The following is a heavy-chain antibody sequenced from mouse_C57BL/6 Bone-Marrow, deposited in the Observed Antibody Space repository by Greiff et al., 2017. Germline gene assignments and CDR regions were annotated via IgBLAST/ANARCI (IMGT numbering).Heavy chain of an antibody. Sequence: VQLQQSGAELVRPGSSVKLSCKASGYTFTSYWMDWVKQRPGQGLEWIGNIYPSDSETHYNQKFKDKATLTVDKSSSTAYMQLSSLTSEDSAVYYCASVSYYYGSGYCYFDFWGQGTTLTVSS. D-gene: IGHD1-1*01. CDR1: GYTFTSYW. J-gene: IGHJ2*01. V-gene: IGHV1-61*01. CDR3: ASVSYYYGSGYCYFDF. CDR2: IYPSDSET.